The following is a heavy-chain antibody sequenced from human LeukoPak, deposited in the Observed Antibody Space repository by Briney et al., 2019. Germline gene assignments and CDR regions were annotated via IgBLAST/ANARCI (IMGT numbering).Heavy chain of an antibody. Sequence: SQTLSLTCAISGDSVSSNSAAWNWIRRSPSRGLEWLGRTYYRSKWYNDYAVSVKSRITINPDTSKNQFSLQLNSVTPEDTAVYYCARQTGDSSGYYYKDYFDYWGQGTLVTVSS. CDR1: GDSVSSNSAA. D-gene: IGHD3-22*01. CDR3: ARQTGDSSGYYYKDYFDY. V-gene: IGHV6-1*01. J-gene: IGHJ4*02. CDR2: TYYRSKWYN.